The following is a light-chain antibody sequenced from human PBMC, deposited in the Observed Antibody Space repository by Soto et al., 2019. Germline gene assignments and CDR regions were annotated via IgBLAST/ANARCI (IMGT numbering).Light chain of an antibody. CDR2: DAS. J-gene: IGKJ2*01. V-gene: IGKV3-11*01. Sequence: EIVLTQSPATLSLSPGERATLACRARQSVSRYLGLYQQNPGHAPRLLIYDASNRATGIPARFSGSGSGSDFTLTISSLEPEDSAVYYCQQRSNWTYTFGQGTKLEIK. CDR1: QSVSRY. CDR3: QQRSNWTYT.